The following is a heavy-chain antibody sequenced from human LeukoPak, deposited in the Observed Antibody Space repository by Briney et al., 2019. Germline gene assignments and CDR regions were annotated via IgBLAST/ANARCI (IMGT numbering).Heavy chain of an antibody. CDR3: ARDIVIVPAAVTELSSYYYYYMDV. CDR2: INPNGGST. D-gene: IGHD2-2*01. CDR1: GYSFTAYY. V-gene: IGHV1-46*01. J-gene: IGHJ6*03. Sequence: ASVKVSCKASGYSFTAYYTNWVRQAPGQGHEWMGVINPNGGSTRYQQKFQGRVTMTSDMSTSTVYMELSSLRSEDTAVYYCARDIVIVPAAVTELSSYYYYYMDVWGRGTTVTVSS.